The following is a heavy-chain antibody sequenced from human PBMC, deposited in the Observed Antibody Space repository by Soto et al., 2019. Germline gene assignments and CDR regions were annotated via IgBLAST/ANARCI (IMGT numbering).Heavy chain of an antibody. J-gene: IGHJ6*02. Sequence: EVQLVESGGGLVKPGGSLRLSCAASGFTFSNAWMNWVRQAPGKGLEWVGRIKSKTDGGTTDYAAPVKGRFTISRDDSKNTLYLQMNSLKTEDTAVYYCTTERIAVAGTYGYYYYGMDVWGQGTTVTVSS. CDR3: TTERIAVAGTYGYYYYGMDV. V-gene: IGHV3-15*07. D-gene: IGHD6-19*01. CDR1: GFTFSNAW. CDR2: IKSKTDGGTT.